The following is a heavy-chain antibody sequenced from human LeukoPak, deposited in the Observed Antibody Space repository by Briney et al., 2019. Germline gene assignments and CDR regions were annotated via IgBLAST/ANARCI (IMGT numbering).Heavy chain of an antibody. D-gene: IGHD6-19*01. CDR1: GGSISTSYY. V-gene: IGHV4-39*01. CDR2: IYYRGST. CDR3: ARPSSSGWAGWFDP. J-gene: IGHJ5*02. Sequence: PSETLSLTCTVSGGSISTSYYWGWIRPPPGKGLEWIGSIYYRGSTYYNPSLKSRVTISVDTSKNQFSLRLTSVTAADTAVYYCARPSSSGWAGWFDPWGQGTLVTVSS.